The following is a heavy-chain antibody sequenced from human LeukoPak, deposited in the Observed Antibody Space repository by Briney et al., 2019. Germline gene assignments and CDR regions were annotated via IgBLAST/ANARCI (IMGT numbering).Heavy chain of an antibody. CDR2: INPNSGGT. CDR3: ARGAYDFWSGYPTSHHWFDP. D-gene: IGHD3-3*01. J-gene: IGHJ5*02. V-gene: IGHV1-2*02. CDR1: VYTFTGYY. Sequence: GASVKVSCKASVYTFTGYYMHWVRQAPGQGLEWMGWINPNSGGTNYAQKFQGRVTITRDTSISTAYMELSRLRSDDTAVYYCARGAYDFWSGYPTSHHWFDPWGQGTLVTVSS.